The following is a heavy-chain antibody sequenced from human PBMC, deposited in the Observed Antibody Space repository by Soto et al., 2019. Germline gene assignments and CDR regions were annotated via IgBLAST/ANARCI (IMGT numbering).Heavy chain of an antibody. V-gene: IGHV3-21*01. Sequence: LRLSCTGSGFPFSAYNINWARQAPGKGLEWVSSITVGSSHIYQPNSMKGRLTISRDDAKNSVYLQIDSLRDEDTALYYCSRSPEVGVRGAYWGQGTLVTVSS. CDR3: SRSPEVGVRGAY. CDR2: ITVGSSHI. J-gene: IGHJ4*02. CDR1: GFPFSAYN. D-gene: IGHD3-16*01.